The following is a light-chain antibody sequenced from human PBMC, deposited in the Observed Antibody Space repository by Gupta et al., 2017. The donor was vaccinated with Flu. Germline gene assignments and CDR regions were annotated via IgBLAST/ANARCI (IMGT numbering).Light chain of an antibody. V-gene: IGLV2-14*01. CDR2: EVS. CDR3: SSYTSTSKV. Sequence: QPALTQPASVSGSPGQSITISCTATNSDIGEYNYVSWHQQHPGKAPKVIIYEVSRRPSGVSHRFSGSKSGNTASLTISGLQAEDDADYYCSSYTSTSKVFGPGTKVTVL. CDR1: NSDIGEYNY. J-gene: IGLJ1*01.